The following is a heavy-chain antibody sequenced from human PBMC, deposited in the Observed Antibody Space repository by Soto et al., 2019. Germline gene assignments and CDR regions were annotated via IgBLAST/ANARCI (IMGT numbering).Heavy chain of an antibody. J-gene: IGHJ5*02. CDR1: GFTFSSYA. Sequence: QVQLVESGGGVVQPGRSLRLSCAASGFTFSSYAMHWVRQAPGKGLEWVAVISYDGSNKYYADSVKGRFTISRDNSKNTLYLQMNSLRAEDTAVYYCARDQCSGGSCYSEYGWFDPWGQGTLVTVSS. D-gene: IGHD2-15*01. CDR3: ARDQCSGGSCYSEYGWFDP. CDR2: ISYDGSNK. V-gene: IGHV3-30-3*01.